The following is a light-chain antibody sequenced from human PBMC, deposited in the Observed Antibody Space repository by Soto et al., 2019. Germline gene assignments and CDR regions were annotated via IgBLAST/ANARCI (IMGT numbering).Light chain of an antibody. J-gene: IGLJ1*01. CDR2: GNS. CDR1: SSNIGAGYD. CDR3: QSYDSSRSGFYV. V-gene: IGLV1-40*01. Sequence: QSVLTQPPSVSGAPGQRVTISCTGSSSNIGAGYDVHWYQQLPGTAPKLLIYGNSNRPSGVPDRFSGSKSGTSASLAITGLQAEDEAYYYCQSYDSSRSGFYVFGTGTKLTVL.